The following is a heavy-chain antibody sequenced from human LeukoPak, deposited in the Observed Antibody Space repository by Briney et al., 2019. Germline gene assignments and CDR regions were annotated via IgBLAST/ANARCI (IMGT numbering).Heavy chain of an antibody. CDR2: IYYSGST. D-gene: IGHD3-22*01. CDR3: ARVSYYDSSGYNWFDP. V-gene: IGHV4-59*01. CDR1: GGSISSYY. J-gene: IGHJ5*02. Sequence: SETLSLTCTVSGGSISSYYWSWIRQPPGKGLEWIGYIYYSGSTDYNPSLKSRVTISVDTSKNQFSLKLSSVTAADTAVYYCARVSYYDSSGYNWFDPWGQGTLVTVSS.